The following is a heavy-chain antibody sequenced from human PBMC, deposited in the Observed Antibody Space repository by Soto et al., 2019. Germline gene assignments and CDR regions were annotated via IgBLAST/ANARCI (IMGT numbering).Heavy chain of an antibody. V-gene: IGHV3-64D*08. J-gene: IGHJ4*02. D-gene: IGHD3-3*01. CDR2: ISSNGGST. CDR3: VKGGYDFWSGYGGRY. CDR1: GFTFSSYA. Sequence: GGSLRLSCSASGFTFSSYAMHWVRQAPGKGLEYVSAISSNGGSTYYADSVKGRFTISRDNSKNTLYLQMSSLRAEDTAVYYCVKGGYDFWSGYGGRYWGQGTLVTVSS.